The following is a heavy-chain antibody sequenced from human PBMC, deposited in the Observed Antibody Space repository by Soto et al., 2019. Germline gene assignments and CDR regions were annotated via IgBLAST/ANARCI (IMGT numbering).Heavy chain of an antibody. J-gene: IGHJ4*02. Sequence: GGSLRLSCAASGFTFSSYGMHWVRQAPGKGLEWVAVISYDGSNKYYADSVKGRFTISRDNSKNTLYLQMNSLRAEDTAVYYCAIEGADDSQERAAGDPNWGQGTLVTVSS. CDR2: ISYDGSNK. CDR1: GFTFSSYG. CDR3: AIEGADDSQERAAGDPN. V-gene: IGHV3-30*03. D-gene: IGHD6-13*01.